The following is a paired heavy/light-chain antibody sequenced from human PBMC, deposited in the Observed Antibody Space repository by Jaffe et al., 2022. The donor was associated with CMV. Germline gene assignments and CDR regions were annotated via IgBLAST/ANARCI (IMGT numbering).Heavy chain of an antibody. J-gene: IGHJ4*02. CDR2: TYYRSKWYY. V-gene: IGHV6-1*01. D-gene: IGHD3-16*01. CDR3: ASGAPPDY. Sequence: QVQLQQSGPGLVKPSQTLSLTCVISGDSVSRKTAAWNWIRQSPSRGLEWLGKTYYRSKWYYDYAESVKSRITINPDTSKNQFSLQLNSVTPEDTAVYYCASGAPPDYWGQGTLVTVSS. CDR1: GDSVSRKTAA.
Light chain of an antibody. Sequence: DIVMTQSPDSLAVSLGERATINCKSSQSVLYSSNNRNQLAWYQQKPGQPPRLLIYWASTRESGVPDRFSGGGSGTDFTLTISSLQAEDVALYYCQQYYNTPLTFGGGTKVEIK. CDR3: QQYYNTPLT. CDR2: WAS. V-gene: IGKV4-1*01. CDR1: QSVLYSSNNRNQ. J-gene: IGKJ4*01.